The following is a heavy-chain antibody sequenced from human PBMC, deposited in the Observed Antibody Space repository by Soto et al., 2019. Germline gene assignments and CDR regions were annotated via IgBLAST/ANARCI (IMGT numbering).Heavy chain of an antibody. CDR3: ARVPDR. CDR2: IYYSGST. V-gene: IGHV4-61*01. D-gene: IGHD2-2*01. J-gene: IGHJ5*02. CDR1: GDSVSSGTYY. Sequence: SETLSLTCTVSGDSVSSGTYYWSWIRQPPGKGLEWIGYIYYSGSTDYNPSLKSRVTISVDTSKNQFSLKLSSVTAADTAVYYCARVPDRWGQGTLVTVSS.